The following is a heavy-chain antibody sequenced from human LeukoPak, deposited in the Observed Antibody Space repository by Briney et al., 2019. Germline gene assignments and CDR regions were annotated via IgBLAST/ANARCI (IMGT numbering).Heavy chain of an antibody. V-gene: IGHV3-33*01. J-gene: IGHJ4*02. Sequence: PGGSLRLSCAASGFTFSSYGMHWVRQAPGKGLEWVAVIWYDGSNKYYADSVKGRFTISRDNSKNTLCLQMNSLRAEDTAVYYCARETAGGYAFDYWGQGTLVTVSS. D-gene: IGHD2-2*01. CDR2: IWYDGSNK. CDR3: ARETAGGYAFDY. CDR1: GFTFSSYG.